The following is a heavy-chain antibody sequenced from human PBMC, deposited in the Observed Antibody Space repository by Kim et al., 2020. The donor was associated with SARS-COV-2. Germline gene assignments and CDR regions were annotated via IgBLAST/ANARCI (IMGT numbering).Heavy chain of an antibody. J-gene: IGHJ6*02. CDR3: ARDNNWNDWGVGGMDV. CDR1: GFTFSSYS. D-gene: IGHD1-20*01. V-gene: IGHV3-21*01. Sequence: GGSLRLSCAASGFTFSSYSMNWVRQAPGKGLEWVSSISSSSSYIYYADSVKGRFTISRDNAKNSLYLQMNSLRAEDTAVYYCARDNNWNDWGVGGMDVWGQGTTVTVSS. CDR2: ISSSSSYI.